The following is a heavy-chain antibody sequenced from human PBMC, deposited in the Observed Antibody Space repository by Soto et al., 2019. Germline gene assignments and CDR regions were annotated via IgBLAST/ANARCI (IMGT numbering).Heavy chain of an antibody. CDR3: ARADYGVDDY. Sequence: QLVQSGPEVKKPGASVKVSCKASGYTFSSYTISWVRQAPGQGLEWMGWISPYNGNTKYTQKLQGRLTMTTDTSTSTAYMELRSPRSDDTAVYYCARADYGVDDYWGQGTLVTVSS. CDR2: ISPYNGNT. D-gene: IGHD3-16*01. V-gene: IGHV1-18*01. J-gene: IGHJ4*02. CDR1: GYTFSSYT.